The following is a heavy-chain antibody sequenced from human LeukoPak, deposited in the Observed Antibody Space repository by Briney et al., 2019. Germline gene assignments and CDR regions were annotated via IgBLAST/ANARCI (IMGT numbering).Heavy chain of an antibody. Sequence: SETLSLTCAVYGGSFSGYYWSWIRQPPGKGLEWIGEIKHSGSANYSPSLKSRVTISVHTSKNQFSLKLSSVTAADTAVYYCARLSGYDWESFYDYWGQGTLVTVSS. J-gene: IGHJ4*02. CDR1: GGSFSGYY. CDR2: IKHSGSA. D-gene: IGHD5-12*01. V-gene: IGHV4-34*01. CDR3: ARLSGYDWESFYDY.